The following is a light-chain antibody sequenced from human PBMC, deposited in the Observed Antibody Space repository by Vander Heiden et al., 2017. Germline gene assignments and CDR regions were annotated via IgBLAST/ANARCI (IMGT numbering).Light chain of an antibody. CDR2: DAS. J-gene: IGKJ5*01. CDR3: QQRSNWPPST. V-gene: IGKV3-11*01. CDR1: QSVSSY. Sequence: EIVLTQSPATLSLSPGEKAALACKPSQSVSSYLAWYQPKPGQAPRLLIYDASNRATCIPARFSGSGSGTDFTLTISSLEPEDFAVYYCQQRSNWPPSTFGQGTRLEIK.